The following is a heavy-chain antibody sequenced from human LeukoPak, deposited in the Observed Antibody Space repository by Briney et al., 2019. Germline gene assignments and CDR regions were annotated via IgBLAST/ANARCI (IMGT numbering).Heavy chain of an antibody. CDR1: GGSISSYY. J-gene: IGHJ6*02. V-gene: IGHV4-34*01. Sequence: ETLSLTCTVSGGSISSYYWSWIRQPPGKGLEWIGEINHSGSTNYNPSLKSRVTISVDTSKNQFSLKLSSVTAADTAVYYCARALYCSSTSCYRYYYYGMDVWGQGTTVTVSS. CDR2: INHSGST. D-gene: IGHD2-2*01. CDR3: ARALYCSSTSCYRYYYYGMDV.